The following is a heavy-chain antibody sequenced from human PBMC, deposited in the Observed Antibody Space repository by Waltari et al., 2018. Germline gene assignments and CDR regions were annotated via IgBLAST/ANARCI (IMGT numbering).Heavy chain of an antibody. Sequence: QLPLQESGPGLVKPSETLSLTCTVSGGSISSRSYYWGWIRQPPGTGLEWIGTIYYSGSTYYNPALKSRVTISVDTSKNQFSLKLSSVTAADTAVYYCARQRGAVRGVMSEFDYWGQGTLVTVSS. D-gene: IGHD3-10*01. V-gene: IGHV4-39*01. CDR2: IYYSGST. J-gene: IGHJ4*02. CDR3: ARQRGAVRGVMSEFDY. CDR1: GGSISSRSYY.